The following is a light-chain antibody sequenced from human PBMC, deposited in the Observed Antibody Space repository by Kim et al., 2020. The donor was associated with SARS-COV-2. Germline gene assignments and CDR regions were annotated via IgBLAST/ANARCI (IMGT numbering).Light chain of an antibody. CDR2: AAS. V-gene: IGKV1-39*01. J-gene: IGKJ2*01. Sequence: SASVGDRVTITCRASQSISSYLNWYQQKPGKAPKLLIYAASSLQSGVPSRFSGSGSGADFTLTISSLQPEDFATYYCQQSYSTPRTFGQGTKLEI. CDR1: QSISSY. CDR3: QQSYSTPRT.